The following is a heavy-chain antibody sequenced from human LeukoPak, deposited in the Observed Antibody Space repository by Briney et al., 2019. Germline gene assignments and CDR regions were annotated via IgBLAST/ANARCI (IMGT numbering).Heavy chain of an antibody. CDR1: GGTFSSYA. CDR2: IIPIFGIA. J-gene: IGHJ4*02. D-gene: IGHD3-22*01. V-gene: IGHV1-69*04. CDR3: AREVTSGYYYDSSGYIDY. Sequence: ASVKVSCKASGGTFSSYAISWVRQAPGQGLEWMGRIIPIFGIANYAQKFQGRVTITADKSTSTAYVELSSLRSEDTAVYYCAREVTSGYYYDSSGYIDYWGQGTLVTVSS.